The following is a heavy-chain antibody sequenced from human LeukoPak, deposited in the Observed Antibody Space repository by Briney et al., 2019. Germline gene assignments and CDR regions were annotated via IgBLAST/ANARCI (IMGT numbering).Heavy chain of an antibody. CDR2: ISAYNGNT. D-gene: IGHD6-19*01. CDR1: GYTFTSYG. J-gene: IGHJ5*02. Sequence: ASVKVSCEASGYTFTSYGISWVRQAPGQGLEWMGWISAYNGNTNYAQKLQGRVTMTTDTSTSTAYMELRSLRSDDTAVYYCARDGEQWLAYNWFDPWGQGTLVTVSS. V-gene: IGHV1-18*01. CDR3: ARDGEQWLAYNWFDP.